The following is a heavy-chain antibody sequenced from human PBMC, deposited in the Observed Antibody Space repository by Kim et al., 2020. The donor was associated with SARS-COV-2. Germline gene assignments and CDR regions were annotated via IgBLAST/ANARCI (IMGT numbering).Heavy chain of an antibody. CDR3: ARDPYSSSWYGYYYYYGMDA. Sequence: GGSLRLSCAASGFTFSSYWMHWVRQAPGKGLVWVSRMNSDGSSTSYADSVKGRFTISRDNAKNTLYLQMNSLRAEDTAVYYCARDPYSSSWYGYYYYYGMDAWGQGTTVAVSS. V-gene: IGHV3-74*01. CDR2: MNSDGSST. CDR1: GFTFSSYW. J-gene: IGHJ6*02. D-gene: IGHD6-13*01.